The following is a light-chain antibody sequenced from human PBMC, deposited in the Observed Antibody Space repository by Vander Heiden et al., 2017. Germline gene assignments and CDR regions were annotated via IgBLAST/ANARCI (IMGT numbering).Light chain of an antibody. Sequence: SVLTQPPSASGTPGQTVTISCSGSSSNIGSNYVYWYQQLPGTAPKLLIYRNNQRPSGVPDRFSGSKSGTSASLAISGLRSEDEADYYCAAWDDSLSGPVFGGGTKLTVL. CDR2: RNN. V-gene: IGLV1-47*01. CDR1: SSNIGSNY. CDR3: AAWDDSLSGPV. J-gene: IGLJ2*01.